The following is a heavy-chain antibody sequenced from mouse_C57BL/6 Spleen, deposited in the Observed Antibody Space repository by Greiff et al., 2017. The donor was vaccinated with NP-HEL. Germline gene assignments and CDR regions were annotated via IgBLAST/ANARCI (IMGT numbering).Heavy chain of an antibody. D-gene: IGHD1-1*01. Sequence: QVQLQQPGAELVKPGASVKMSCKASGYTFTSYWITWVQQRPGQGLEWIGDIYPGSGSTNYNEKFKSKATLTVDTSSSTAYMQLSSLTSEDSAVYYCARSPLNYYGSSWYFDVWGTGTTVTVSS. CDR3: ARSPLNYYGSSWYFDV. CDR1: GYTFTSYW. J-gene: IGHJ1*03. V-gene: IGHV1-55*01. CDR2: IYPGSGST.